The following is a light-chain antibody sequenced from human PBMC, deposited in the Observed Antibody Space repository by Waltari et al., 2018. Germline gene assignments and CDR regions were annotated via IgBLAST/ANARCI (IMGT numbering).Light chain of an antibody. V-gene: IGKV3-20*01. CDR1: QSVSDSH. J-gene: IGKJ1*01. CDR3: QQYGTSPTT. CDR2: GAF. Sequence: EIVLTQSPGTLSLSPVERVTLFCRASQSVSDSHLAWYLQRPGQAPRLVIHGAFSRATGIADRFSGSGSGTDFTLTISRLEPEDFGVYYCQQYGTSPTTFGQGTKVEIK.